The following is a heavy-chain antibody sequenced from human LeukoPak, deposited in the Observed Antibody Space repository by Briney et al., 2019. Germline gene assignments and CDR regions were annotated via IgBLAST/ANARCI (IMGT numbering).Heavy chain of an antibody. V-gene: IGHV4-34*01. CDR1: GGSFSGYY. J-gene: IGHJ4*02. CDR3: ATYYYDSSGYYNYFDY. D-gene: IGHD3-22*01. CDR2: INHSGST. Sequence: SETLSLTCAVYGGSFSGYYWSWIRQPPGKGLEWIGEINHSGSTNYNPSLKSRVTTSVDTSKSQFSLKLTSVTAADTAVYYCATYYYDSSGYYNYFDYWGQGTLVTVSS.